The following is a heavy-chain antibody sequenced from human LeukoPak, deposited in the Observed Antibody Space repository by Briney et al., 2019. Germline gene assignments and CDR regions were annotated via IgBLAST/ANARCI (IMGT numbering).Heavy chain of an antibody. CDR3: AKLLNYDIWSGYPNGNWFDP. V-gene: IGHV3-23*01. CDR1: GFTFSSYA. CDR2: ISGSGGST. D-gene: IGHD3-3*01. J-gene: IGHJ5*02. Sequence: GGSLRLSCAASGFTFSSYAMSWVRQAPGKGLEWVSAISGSGGSTYYADSVKGRFTISRDNSKNTLYLQMNSLRAEDTAVYYCAKLLNYDIWSGYPNGNWFDPWGQGTLVTVSS.